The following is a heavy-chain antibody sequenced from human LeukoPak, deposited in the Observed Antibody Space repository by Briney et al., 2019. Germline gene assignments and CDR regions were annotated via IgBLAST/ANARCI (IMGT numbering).Heavy chain of an antibody. Sequence: KTSETLSLTCTVSGYSISSGYYWGWIRQPPGKGLEWIGSIYHSGSTYYNPSLKSRVTISVDTSENQFSLKLSSVTAADTAVYYCARVARRYDIPFWGQGTLVTVSS. V-gene: IGHV4-38-2*02. CDR2: IYHSGST. CDR1: GYSISSGYY. CDR3: ARVARRYDIPF. J-gene: IGHJ4*02. D-gene: IGHD3-9*01.